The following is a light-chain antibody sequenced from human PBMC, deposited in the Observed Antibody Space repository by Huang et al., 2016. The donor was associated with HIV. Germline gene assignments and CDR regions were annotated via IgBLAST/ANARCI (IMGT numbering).Light chain of an antibody. Sequence: AIEMTQSPSSLSASVGDRVIITCQASQGIRNDLGWYRQKPGKAPDLLLYAASTLQSGVPSRFSDSGAGINFTLTISRLQPEDFATYYCLQDYSFPLTFGGGTRVEIK. CDR2: AAS. CDR3: LQDYSFPLT. CDR1: QGIRND. J-gene: IGKJ4*01. V-gene: IGKV1-6*01.